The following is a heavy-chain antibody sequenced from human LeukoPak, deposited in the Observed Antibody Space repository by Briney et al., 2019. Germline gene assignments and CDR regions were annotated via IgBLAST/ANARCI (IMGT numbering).Heavy chain of an antibody. D-gene: IGHD6-13*01. J-gene: IGHJ5*02. CDR2: IYSSGST. CDR3: ARGDWQYSNNWSNWFDP. Sequence: SETLSLTCTVSGGSITSGSYYWSWIRQPAGKGLEWIGRIYSSGSTNYNPSLKSRVTISVDMSKSQFSMKRSSVTAADTAVYYCARGDWQYSNNWSNWFDPWGQGTLVTVSS. CDR1: GGSITSGSYY. V-gene: IGHV4-61*02.